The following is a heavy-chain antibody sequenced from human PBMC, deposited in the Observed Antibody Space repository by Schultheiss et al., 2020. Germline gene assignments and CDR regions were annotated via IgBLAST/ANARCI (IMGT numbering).Heavy chain of an antibody. Sequence: GGSLRLSCAASGFTFSSYSMNWVRQAPGKGLELVSSISSSSSYIYYADSVKGRFTISRDNAKNSLYLQMNSLRAEDTAVYYCARDLSAAAGLHYYYYYGMDVWGQGTTVTVSS. CDR3: ARDLSAAAGLHYYYYYGMDV. J-gene: IGHJ6*02. CDR2: ISSSSSYI. V-gene: IGHV3-21*01. D-gene: IGHD6-13*01. CDR1: GFTFSSYS.